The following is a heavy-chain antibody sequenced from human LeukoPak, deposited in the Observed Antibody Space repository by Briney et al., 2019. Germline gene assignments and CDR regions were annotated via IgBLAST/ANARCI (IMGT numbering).Heavy chain of an antibody. Sequence: SETLSLTCTVSGGSISSGGYYWSWIRQHPGKGLEWIGYIYYSGSTYYNPSLKSRVTISVDTSKNQFSLKLSSVTAADTAVYYCARFGSLNPDYWGQGTLVTVSS. D-gene: IGHD1-14*01. J-gene: IGHJ4*02. CDR1: GGSISSGGYY. CDR3: ARFGSLNPDY. V-gene: IGHV4-31*03. CDR2: IYYSGST.